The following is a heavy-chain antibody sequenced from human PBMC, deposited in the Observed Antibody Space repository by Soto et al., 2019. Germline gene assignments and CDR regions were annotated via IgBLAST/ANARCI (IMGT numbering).Heavy chain of an antibody. CDR1: GFSLSTDGVG. Sequence: QITLKESGPTLVKPTPTLTVTCTFSGFSLSTDGVGVGWIRQPPGKALEWLALLYWDDDKRYSPSLKSRLTVTRDTSKNQVVLTMTNMDPVDTATYYCARRYNSAWYVDDRGQGTLVTVSS. V-gene: IGHV2-5*02. CDR2: LYWDDDK. D-gene: IGHD6-19*01. J-gene: IGHJ4*02. CDR3: ARRYNSAWYVDD.